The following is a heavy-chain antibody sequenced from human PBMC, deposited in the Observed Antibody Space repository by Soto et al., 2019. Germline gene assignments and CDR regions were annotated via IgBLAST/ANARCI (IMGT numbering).Heavy chain of an antibody. D-gene: IGHD3-3*01. CDR2: VYSSGGT. CDR1: SGSMSSYY. CDR3: ARGQRFSDWFDP. Sequence: SETLSLTCAVLSGSMSSYYWTWIRQPAGKGLEWIGRVYSSGGTHYNPSLKSRVTISLDTSKNQFSLRLLSVTDADTAVYYCARGQRFSDWFDPWGQGTLVTVSS. V-gene: IGHV4-4*07. J-gene: IGHJ5*02.